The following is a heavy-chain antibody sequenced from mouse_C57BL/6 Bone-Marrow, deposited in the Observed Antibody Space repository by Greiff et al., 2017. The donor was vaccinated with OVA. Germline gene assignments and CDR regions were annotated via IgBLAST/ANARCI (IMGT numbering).Heavy chain of an antibody. CDR3: ARKPIYYYSSSYVRYYAMDY. CDR2: IYPRSGNT. V-gene: IGHV1-81*01. CDR1: GYTFTSYG. Sequence: VQLQESGAELARPGASVKLSCKASGYTFTSYGISWVKQRTGQGLEWIGEIYPRSGNTYYNEKFKGKATLTADKSSSTAYMELRSLTSEDSAVYFCARKPIYYYSSSYVRYYAMDYWGQGTSVTVAS. J-gene: IGHJ4*01. D-gene: IGHD1-1*01.